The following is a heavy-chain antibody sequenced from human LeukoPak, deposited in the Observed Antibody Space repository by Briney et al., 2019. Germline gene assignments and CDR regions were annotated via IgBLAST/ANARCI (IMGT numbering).Heavy chain of an antibody. J-gene: IGHJ6*03. Sequence: ASVKDSCKASGYTFTGYYLHWLRQAPGQGLEWMGWINPNNGGTKYAQKFQDRFTMARDTSISTVYMELTRLRSDDTAVYHCARAPAHYYYLDFWGRGTTVTVSS. CDR2: INPNNGGT. CDR3: ARAPAHYYYLDF. CDR1: GYTFTGYY. V-gene: IGHV1-2*02.